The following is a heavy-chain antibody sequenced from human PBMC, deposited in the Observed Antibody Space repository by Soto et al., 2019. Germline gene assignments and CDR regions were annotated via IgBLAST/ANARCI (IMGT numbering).Heavy chain of an antibody. CDR1: GGSISSGGYS. Sequence: PSETLSLTCAVSGGSISSGGYSWSWIRQPPGKGLEWIGYIYHSGSTYYNPSLKSRVTISVDRSKNQFSLKLSSVTAADTAVYYCARGREPMTTVTTNYYYGMDVWGQGTTVTVSS. D-gene: IGHD4-17*01. V-gene: IGHV4-30-2*01. CDR2: IYHSGST. J-gene: IGHJ6*02. CDR3: ARGREPMTTVTTNYYYGMDV.